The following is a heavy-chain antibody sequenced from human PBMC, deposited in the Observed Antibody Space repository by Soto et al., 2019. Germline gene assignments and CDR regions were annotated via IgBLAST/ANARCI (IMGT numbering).Heavy chain of an antibody. CDR2: ISYDGSNK. CDR1: GFTFSSYA. V-gene: IGHV3-30-3*01. D-gene: IGHD2-15*01. CDR3: ARAHLNYCSGGSCYGGDYYYGMDV. Sequence: GGSLRLSCAASGFTFSSYAMHWVRQAPGKGLEWVAVISYDGSNKYYADSVKGRFTISRDNSKNTLYLQMNSLRAEDTAVYYCARAHLNYCSGGSCYGGDYYYGMDVWGQGTTVTVSS. J-gene: IGHJ6*02.